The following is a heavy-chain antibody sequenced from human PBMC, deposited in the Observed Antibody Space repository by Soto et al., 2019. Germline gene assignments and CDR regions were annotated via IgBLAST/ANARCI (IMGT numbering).Heavy chain of an antibody. CDR2: TRNRDNGYTT. J-gene: IGHJ3*02. CDR3: SINYYDTSGYSIDI. D-gene: IGHD3-22*01. Sequence: HPGGSLRLSCAASGFTFSDHYMDWVRQAPGKGLEWVGRTRNRDNGYTTEYAASVKGRFTISRDASKNSLYLQMNSLQTEDTAVYYCSINYYDTSGYSIDIWGQGTMVTVSS. V-gene: IGHV3-72*01. CDR1: GFTFSDHY.